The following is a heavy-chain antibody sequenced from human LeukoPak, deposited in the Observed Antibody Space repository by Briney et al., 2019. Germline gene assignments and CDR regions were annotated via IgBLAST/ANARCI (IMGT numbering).Heavy chain of an antibody. Sequence: PSETLSLTCTVSGGSISSYYWRWIRQPPGKGREGIGYIYYSGSTNYNTSLKSRVTISVDTSKNQFSLKLSSVTAADTAVYYCARYFDWFYWFDPWGQGTLVTVSS. CDR3: ARYFDWFYWFDP. V-gene: IGHV4-59*01. CDR1: GGSISSYY. J-gene: IGHJ5*02. CDR2: IYYSGST. D-gene: IGHD3-9*01.